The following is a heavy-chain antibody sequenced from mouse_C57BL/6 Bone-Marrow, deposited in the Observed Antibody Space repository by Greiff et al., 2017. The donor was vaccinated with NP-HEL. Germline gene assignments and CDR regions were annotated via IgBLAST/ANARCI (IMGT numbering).Heavy chain of an antibody. CDR3: TRRAAY. CDR1: GHTFTDYE. CDR2: IDPETGGT. D-gene: IGHD3-3*01. Sequence: VKLQESGAELVRPGASVTLSCKASGHTFTDYEMHWVKQTPVHGLEWIGAIDPETGGTAYNQKFKGKAILTADKSSSTAYMELRSLTSEDSAVYYCTRRAAYWGQGTTLTVSS. V-gene: IGHV1-15*01. J-gene: IGHJ2*01.